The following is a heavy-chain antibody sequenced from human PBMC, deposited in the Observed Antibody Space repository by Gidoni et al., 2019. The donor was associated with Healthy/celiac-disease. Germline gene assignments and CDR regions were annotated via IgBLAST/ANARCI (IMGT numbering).Heavy chain of an antibody. CDR2: INTNTGNP. CDR1: SYA. Sequence: SYAMNWVRQAPGQGLEWMGRINTNTGNPTYAQGFTGRFVFSLDTSVSTAYLQISSLKAEDTAVYYCATRGGTYYDILTGPSTLDYWGQGTLVTVSS. V-gene: IGHV7-4-1*02. J-gene: IGHJ4*02. D-gene: IGHD3-9*01. CDR3: ATRGGTYYDILTGPSTLDY.